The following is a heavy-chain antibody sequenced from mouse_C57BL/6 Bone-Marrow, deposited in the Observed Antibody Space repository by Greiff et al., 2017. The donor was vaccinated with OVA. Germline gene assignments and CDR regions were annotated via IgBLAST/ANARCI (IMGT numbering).Heavy chain of an antibody. Sequence: EVKLMESGGGLVKPGGSLKLSCAASGFTFSDYGMHWVRQAPEKGLEWVAYISSGSSTIYYADTVKGRFTISRDNAKNTLFLQMTSLRSEDTAMYYCANLWFAYWGQGTLVTVSA. CDR1: GFTFSDYG. CDR2: ISSGSSTI. J-gene: IGHJ3*01. CDR3: ANLWFAY. V-gene: IGHV5-17*01.